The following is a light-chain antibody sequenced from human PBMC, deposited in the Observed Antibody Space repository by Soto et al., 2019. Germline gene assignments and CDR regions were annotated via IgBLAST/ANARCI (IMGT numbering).Light chain of an antibody. CDR2: KAS. CDR3: QQYNTYPLT. Sequence: DIQMTQSPSTLSASVGDRVTITCRASQSISIWLAWYQQKPGKAPNLLIYKASSLESGIPSRFSGSGSGTEFTLTISSLQPDDFATYYCQQYNTYPLTFGRGTKVEIK. J-gene: IGKJ4*01. V-gene: IGKV1-5*03. CDR1: QSISIW.